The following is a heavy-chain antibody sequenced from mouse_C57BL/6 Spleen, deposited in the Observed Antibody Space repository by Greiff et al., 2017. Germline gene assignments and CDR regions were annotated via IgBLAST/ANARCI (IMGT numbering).Heavy chain of an antibody. CDR3: ARVVTTVVDAGFAY. CDR1: GYSITSGYD. V-gene: IGHV3-1*01. CDR2: ISYSGST. J-gene: IGHJ3*01. Sequence: EVKLQESGPGMVKPSQSLSLTCTVTGYSITSGYDWHWIRHFPGNKLEWMGYISYSGSTNYNPSLKSRISITHDTSKNHFFLKLNSVTTEDTATYYCARVVTTVVDAGFAYWGQGTLVTVSA. D-gene: IGHD1-1*01.